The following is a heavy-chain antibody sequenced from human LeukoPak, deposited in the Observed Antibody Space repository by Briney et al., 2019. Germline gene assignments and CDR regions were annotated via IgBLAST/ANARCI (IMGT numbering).Heavy chain of an antibody. CDR2: IWYDGSNK. J-gene: IGHJ4*02. CDR1: GFTFSSYG. D-gene: IGHD3-10*01. CDR3: AKDRGYFDY. V-gene: IGHV3-33*06. Sequence: GRSLRLSCAASGFTFSSYGMHWVRQAPGKGLEWVAVIWYDGSNKYYADSVKGRFTISRDNSKNTLYLQMNSLSAEDTAVYYCAKDRGYFDYWGQGTLVTVSS.